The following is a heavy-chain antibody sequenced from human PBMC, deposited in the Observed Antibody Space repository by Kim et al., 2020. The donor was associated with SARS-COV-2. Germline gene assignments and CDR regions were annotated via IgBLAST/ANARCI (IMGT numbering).Heavy chain of an antibody. CDR1: GFTFSSYG. D-gene: IGHD1-1*01. J-gene: IGHJ3*02. CDR2: ISYDGSNK. Sequence: GGSLRLSCADSGFTFSSYGMHWVRQAPGKGLEWVAVISYDGSNKYYADSVKGRFTISRDNSKNTLYLQMNSLRAEDTAVYYCAKDPPSSWNDVRNDAFDIWGQGTMVTVSS. V-gene: IGHV3-30*18. CDR3: AKDPPSSWNDVRNDAFDI.